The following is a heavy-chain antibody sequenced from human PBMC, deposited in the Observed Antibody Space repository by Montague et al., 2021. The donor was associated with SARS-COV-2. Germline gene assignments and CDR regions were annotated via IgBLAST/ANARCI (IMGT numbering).Heavy chain of an antibody. CDR3: ARFSGIAVRRPFDY. J-gene: IGHJ4*02. D-gene: IGHD6-6*01. CDR1: GGSISTSNW. CDR2: TYHNGTS. V-gene: IGHV4-4*02. Sequence: SETLSLTCAVSGGSISTSNWCNWVRQPPGKGLEWIGQTYHNGTSNYSPSLKSRVTISVDKSKNQFYLRLSSVTAADTAVYYCARFSGIAVRRPFDYWGQGTLVTVSS.